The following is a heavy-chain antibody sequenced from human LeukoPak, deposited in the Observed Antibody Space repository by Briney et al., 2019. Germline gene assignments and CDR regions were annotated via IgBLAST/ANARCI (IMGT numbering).Heavy chain of an antibody. J-gene: IGHJ4*02. D-gene: IGHD2-15*01. Sequence: GGSLRLSCAASGFTFSSYVMNWVRQAPGKGLEWVSTISGSGAGTNYADSVKGRFTISRDNSKNTLYLQMHSLRTEDTAIYYCALPERAGYWGQGVLVTVSS. CDR1: GFTFSSYV. CDR3: ALPERAGY. V-gene: IGHV3-23*01. CDR2: ISGSGAGT.